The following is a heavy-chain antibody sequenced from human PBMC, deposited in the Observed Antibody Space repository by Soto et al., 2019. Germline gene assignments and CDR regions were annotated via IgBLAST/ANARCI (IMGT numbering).Heavy chain of an antibody. V-gene: IGHV3-23*01. CDR1: GFIFKDYA. CDR2: MSESGDII. CDR3: AKKLYSGTYYDLES. Sequence: EVHLLVSGGGLVQPGGSLRLSCKGCGFIFKDYAMTWVRQGPGKGLEWVSTMSESGDIISYRDSVKGRFTMSRDMSNSTLYLEMNGLRAEDTAMYYCAKKLYSGTYYDLESWGPGTLVTISS. J-gene: IGHJ1*01. D-gene: IGHD1-26*01.